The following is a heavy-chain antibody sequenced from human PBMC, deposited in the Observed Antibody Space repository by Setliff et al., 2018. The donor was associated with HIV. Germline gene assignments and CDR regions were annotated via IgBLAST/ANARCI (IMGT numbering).Heavy chain of an antibody. CDR2: ITSSGTTT. Sequence: PGGSLRLSCTTSGFTFGDYAMSWVRQAPGRGLEWVSYITSSGTTTLYGDSMRGRFTASRDNAESSMYLQMDNLRAEDTAVYYCAIIRVNGSPYWGQGTPVTVSS. D-gene: IGHD3-10*01. J-gene: IGHJ4*02. CDR3: AIIRVNGSPY. V-gene: IGHV3-48*03. CDR1: GFTFGDYA.